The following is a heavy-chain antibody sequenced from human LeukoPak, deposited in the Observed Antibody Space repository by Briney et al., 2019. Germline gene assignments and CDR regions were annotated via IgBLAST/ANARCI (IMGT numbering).Heavy chain of an antibody. J-gene: IGHJ4*02. V-gene: IGHV3-15*01. CDR1: GFTFRNAW. Sequence: NAGGSLRLSCAASGFTFRNAWMSWVRQAPGKGLGWVGLIKSKTDGGTTDYAAPVKGRFTISRDDSKNTLYLQMNSLKTEDTAVYYCTTVTIKVYWGQGTLVTVSS. CDR3: TTVTIKVY. CDR2: IKSKTDGGTT. D-gene: IGHD1-1*01.